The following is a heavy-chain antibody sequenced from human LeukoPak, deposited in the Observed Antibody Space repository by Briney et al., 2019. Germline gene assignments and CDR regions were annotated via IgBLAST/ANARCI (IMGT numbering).Heavy chain of an antibody. J-gene: IGHJ4*02. Sequence: GESLKISCKGSGYSFTSYWIGWVRQMPGKGLEWMGIIYPGDSDTSYSPSFKGQVTISADKSISTSYLQWSSLKASDTAMYYCARQEDYYDSSGYLAIDYWGQGTLVTVSS. V-gene: IGHV5-51*01. CDR3: ARQEDYYDSSGYLAIDY. CDR1: GYSFTSYW. CDR2: IYPGDSDT. D-gene: IGHD3-22*01.